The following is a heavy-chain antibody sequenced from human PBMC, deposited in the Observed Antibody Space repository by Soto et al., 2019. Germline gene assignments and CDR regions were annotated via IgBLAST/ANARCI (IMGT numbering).Heavy chain of an antibody. Sequence: EVQLLESGGGLVRPGGSLRLSCAASGFTFSTYAMTWVRQAPGKGLEWVSTISGLGAGTYYADSVKGRFTISRDNSKNTVYLQMDSLRAEDTAVYYCAKGEVRGIIPSYFDYWGLGTLVTVSS. J-gene: IGHJ4*02. CDR3: AKGEVRGIIPSYFDY. CDR1: GFTFSTYA. V-gene: IGHV3-23*01. CDR2: ISGLGAGT. D-gene: IGHD3-10*01.